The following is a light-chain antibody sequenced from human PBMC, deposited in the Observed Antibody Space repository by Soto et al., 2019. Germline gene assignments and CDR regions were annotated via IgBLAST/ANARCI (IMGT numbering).Light chain of an antibody. V-gene: IGLV1-40*01. CDR3: QSYDSTLSARYV. J-gene: IGLJ1*01. CDR2: ANS. CDR1: SSNIGANYD. Sequence: QFVLTQPPSVSGAPGQRVTISCTGSSSNIGANYDVHWYQQRPGTAPKLLIFANSNRPSGVPDRFSGSKSGTSASLVITGLQAEDEGDYYCQSYDSTLSARYVFGTGTKLTVL.